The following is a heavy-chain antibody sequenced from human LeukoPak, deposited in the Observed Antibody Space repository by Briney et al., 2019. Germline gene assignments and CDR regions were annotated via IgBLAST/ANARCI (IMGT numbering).Heavy chain of an antibody. CDR2: IYYSGST. Sequence: PSETLSLTCTVSGGSISSYYWSWIRQPPGKGLEWIGYIYYSGSTNYNPSLKSRVTISVDTSKNQFSLKLSSVTAADTAVYYCARAYDFRSDNWFDPWGQGTLVTVSS. CDR1: GGSISSYY. D-gene: IGHD3-3*01. CDR3: ARAYDFRSDNWFDP. J-gene: IGHJ5*02. V-gene: IGHV4-59*01.